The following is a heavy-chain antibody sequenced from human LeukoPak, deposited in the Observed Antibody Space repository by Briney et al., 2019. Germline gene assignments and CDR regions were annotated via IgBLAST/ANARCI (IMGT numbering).Heavy chain of an antibody. J-gene: IGHJ4*02. CDR1: GGPIYSYY. V-gene: IGHV4-4*07. Sequence: SETLSLTCTVSGGPIYSYYWSWIRQSAEKGLEWIGRLYPSVSTDYNPSLKSRVTTSVDTSKNQFALKLSAVTAADTAVYYCARVCQEGGSTSCFDYWGQGTLVTVSS. D-gene: IGHD2-2*01. CDR2: LYPSVST. CDR3: ARVCQEGGSTSCFDY.